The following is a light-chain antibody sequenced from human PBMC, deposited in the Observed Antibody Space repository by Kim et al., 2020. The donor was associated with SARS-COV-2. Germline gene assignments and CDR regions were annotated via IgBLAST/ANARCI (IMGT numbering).Light chain of an antibody. CDR1: QSISSW. V-gene: IGKV1-5*03. Sequence: DIQMTQSPSTLSASVGDRVTITCRASQSISSWLAWYQQKPGRAPKLLIHKASSLESGVPSRFSGSGSATEFTLTISSLQPDDFATYYCQQYNNYPLTFGQGTKVDIK. J-gene: IGKJ1*01. CDR3: QQYNNYPLT. CDR2: KAS.